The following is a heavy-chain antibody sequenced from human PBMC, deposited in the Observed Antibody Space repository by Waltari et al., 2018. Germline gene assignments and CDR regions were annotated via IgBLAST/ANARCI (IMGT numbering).Heavy chain of an antibody. CDR2: INPNSGGT. D-gene: IGHD2-15*01. V-gene: IGHV1-2*02. CDR1: GYTFTGYY. CDR3: ARDSPRYCSGGSCYPVEY. J-gene: IGHJ4*02. Sequence: QVQLVQSGAEVKKPGASVKVSCKASGYTFTGYYMHWVRQAPGQGLEWMGWINPNSGGTNYAQKFQGRVTMTRDTSISTAYMELSRLRSDDTAVYYCARDSPRYCSGGSCYPVEYWGQGTLVTVSS.